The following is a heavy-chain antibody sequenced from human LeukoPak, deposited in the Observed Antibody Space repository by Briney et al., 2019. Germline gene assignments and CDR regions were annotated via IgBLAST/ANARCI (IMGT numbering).Heavy chain of an antibody. V-gene: IGHV3-30*18. Sequence: GRSLRLSCAASGFTFSSYGMHWVRQAPGKGLEWVAVISYHGGNIYYADSVKGRFTISRDNSKNALYLQMSSLRSEDTAVYYCTKKKEGSWQQLGDYWGQGTLVTVSS. D-gene: IGHD6-13*01. CDR1: GFTFSSYG. CDR2: ISYHGGNI. J-gene: IGHJ4*02. CDR3: TKKKEGSWQQLGDY.